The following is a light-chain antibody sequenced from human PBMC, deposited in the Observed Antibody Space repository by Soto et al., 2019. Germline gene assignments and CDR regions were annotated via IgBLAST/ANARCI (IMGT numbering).Light chain of an antibody. CDR2: AAS. CDR3: QQTYSTPRGA. J-gene: IGKJ1*01. CDR1: ESIRNN. Sequence: DIQMTQSPSSLSASVGDRVTITCRASESIRNNLNWYQQKQGKAPKLLIYAASTLQSGVPSRFSGGGSGTEFTLTIGSLQPEDFTTYYCQQTYSTPRGAFGQGTKVEFK. V-gene: IGKV1-39*01.